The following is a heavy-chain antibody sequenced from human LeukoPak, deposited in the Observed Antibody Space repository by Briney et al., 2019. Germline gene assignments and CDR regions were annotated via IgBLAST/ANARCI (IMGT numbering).Heavy chain of an antibody. Sequence: SETLSLTCAVYGGSFSGYYWSWIRQPPGKGLGWIGEINHSGSTNYNPSLKSRVTISVDTSKNQFSLKLSSVTAADTAVYYCARGKWLRSSFDYWGQGTLVTVSS. V-gene: IGHV4-34*01. CDR2: INHSGST. CDR3: ARGKWLRSSFDY. CDR1: GGSFSGYY. D-gene: IGHD5-12*01. J-gene: IGHJ4*02.